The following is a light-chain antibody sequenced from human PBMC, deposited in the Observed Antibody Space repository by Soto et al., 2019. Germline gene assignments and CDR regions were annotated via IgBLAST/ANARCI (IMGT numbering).Light chain of an antibody. V-gene: IGKV1-39*01. J-gene: IGKJ4*01. Sequence: DIQMTQSPSSLSASVGDRVTITCRAIKSINGSLNWYQQKRGEAPNLLIYAESSLQSGVPSRFSGSGSGTFFSLTISSLQPEDFASYFCQQSMTVPLTFGGGTKVEIK. CDR1: KSINGS. CDR2: AES. CDR3: QQSMTVPLT.